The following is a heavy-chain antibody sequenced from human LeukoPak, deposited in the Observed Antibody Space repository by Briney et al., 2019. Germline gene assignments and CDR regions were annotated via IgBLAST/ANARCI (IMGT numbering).Heavy chain of an antibody. J-gene: IGHJ4*02. CDR3: ARHNSGWIYFDF. CDR1: GGSISSFY. CDR2: VSHGDNS. Sequence: SETLSLTCTVSGGSISSFYWSWIRQLPGKGLEWIGYVSHGDNSNYNPSLKSRVSMLMDTSKTHISLKLSSVTAADTAVYYCARHNSGWIYFDFWGQGTPVTVSS. D-gene: IGHD6-19*01. V-gene: IGHV4-59*08.